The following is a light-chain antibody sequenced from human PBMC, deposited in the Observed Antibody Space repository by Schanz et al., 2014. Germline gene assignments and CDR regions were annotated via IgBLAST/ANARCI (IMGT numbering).Light chain of an antibody. V-gene: IGKV3-20*01. J-gene: IGKJ3*01. CDR1: QTVDSKD. Sequence: EIVLTQSPGTLSLSPGERATLSCRASQTVDSKDLGWYQQKPGQTPRLLMYGTSNRATGVPDRFSGSGSGTDFTLTISRLEPEDFAVYYCQHYGSSPLTFGPGTKVDFK. CDR3: QHYGSSPLT. CDR2: GTS.